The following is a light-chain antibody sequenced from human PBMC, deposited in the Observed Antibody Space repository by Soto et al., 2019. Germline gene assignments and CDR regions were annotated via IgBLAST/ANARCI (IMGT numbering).Light chain of an antibody. CDR2: DAS. CDR1: QSVSSY. J-gene: IGKJ1*01. V-gene: IGKV3-11*01. Sequence: EIVLTQSPATLSLSPGERATLSCRASQSVSSYLAWYQQKPGQAPRLLIYDASNRATGIPARFSGSGSGTDFTLTISSLEPEDVAVYYCQQRSNWQTFGQGTKVDIK. CDR3: QQRSNWQT.